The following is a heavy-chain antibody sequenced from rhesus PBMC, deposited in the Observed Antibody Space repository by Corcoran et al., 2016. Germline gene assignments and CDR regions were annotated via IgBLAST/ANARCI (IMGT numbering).Heavy chain of an antibody. D-gene: IGHD4-11*01. Sequence: QVQLQESGPGLVKPSETLSLTCAVSGYSISSGYYWNWIRQPPGKGREWIGYISYSGTTTYTPSLKSRVTISRDTSKTQFSLKLSSLTAADTAVYYGATAYPPFYRFDSWGPGVLVTVSS. CDR2: ISYSGTT. CDR3: ATAYPPFYRFDS. V-gene: IGHV4-122*02. J-gene: IGHJ4*01. CDR1: GYSISSGYY.